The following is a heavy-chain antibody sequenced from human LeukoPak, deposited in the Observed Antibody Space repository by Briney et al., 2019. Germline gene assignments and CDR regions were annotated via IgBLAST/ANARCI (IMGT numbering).Heavy chain of an antibody. CDR1: DSSITSTYY. CDR3: ARVLHAPYLIDS. J-gene: IGHJ4*02. Sequence: PSETLSLTCTVSDSSITSTYYWPWFRQPPGKGLEWIATVFRLQTVRTFNNPSLESRVTMSLDPSQNQFSLNLTSVTAADTALYFCARVLHAPYLIDSWGQGTLVTVSS. V-gene: IGHV4-38-2*02. CDR2: VFRLQTVRT. D-gene: IGHD2-8*01.